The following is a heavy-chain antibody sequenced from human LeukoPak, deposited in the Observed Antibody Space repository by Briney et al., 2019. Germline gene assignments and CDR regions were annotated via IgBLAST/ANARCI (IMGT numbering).Heavy chain of an antibody. D-gene: IGHD3-9*01. CDR1: GGSFSGYY. CDR2: INHSGST. J-gene: IGHJ4*02. V-gene: IGHV4-34*01. CDR3: ARHESYYDILTGYYYGYYFDY. Sequence: SETLSLTCAVYGGSFSGYYWSWIRQPPGKGLEWIGEINHSGSTNYNPSLKSRVTISVDTSKNQFSLKVTSVTAADTAVYYCARHESYYDILTGYYYGYYFDYWGQGTLVTVSS.